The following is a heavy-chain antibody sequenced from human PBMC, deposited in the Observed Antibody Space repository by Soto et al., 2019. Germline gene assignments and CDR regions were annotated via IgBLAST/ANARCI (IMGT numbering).Heavy chain of an antibody. V-gene: IGHV4-34*01. D-gene: IGHD2-15*01. CDR1: GGSFSGYY. J-gene: IGHJ6*03. Sequence: SETLSLTCAVYGGSFSGYYWSWIRQPPGKGLEWIGEINHSGSTNYNPSLKSRVTISVDTSKNQFSLKLSSVTAADTAVYYCARVVGTGPHRAGSYYYYYMDVWGKGTTVTVSS. CDR2: INHSGST. CDR3: ARVVGTGPHRAGSYYYYYMDV.